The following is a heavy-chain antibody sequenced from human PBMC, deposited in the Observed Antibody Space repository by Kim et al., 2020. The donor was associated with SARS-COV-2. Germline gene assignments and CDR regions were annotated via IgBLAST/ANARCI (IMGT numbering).Heavy chain of an antibody. V-gene: IGHV3-23*01. CDR2: ISGSGGST. Sequence: GGSLRLSCAASGFTFSSYAMSWVRQAPGKGLEWVSAISGSGGSTYYADSVKGRFTISRDNSKNTLYLQMNSLRAEDTAVYYCAKDRYYYDSSGYPNYFDYWGQGTLVTVSS. J-gene: IGHJ4*02. CDR3: AKDRYYYDSSGYPNYFDY. D-gene: IGHD3-22*01. CDR1: GFTFSSYA.